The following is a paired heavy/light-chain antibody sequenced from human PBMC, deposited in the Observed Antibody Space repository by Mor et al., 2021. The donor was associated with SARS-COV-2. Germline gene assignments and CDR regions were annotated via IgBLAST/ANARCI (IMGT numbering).Heavy chain of an antibody. D-gene: IGHD6-13*01. V-gene: IGHV4-4*02. CDR3: ARGNDRSSSWYYYYYGMDV. CDR2: IYHSGST. CDR1: GGSISSSNW. J-gene: IGHJ6*02. Sequence: QVQLQESGPGLVKPSGTLSLTCAVSGGSISSSNWWSWVRQPPGKGLEWIGEIYHSGSTNYNPSLKSRVTISVDKSKNQFSLKLSSVTAADTAVYYCARGNDRSSSWYYYYYGMDVWGQGTTVTVSS.
Light chain of an antibody. CDR3: QQHYSVPPYT. CDR1: QSVFYSSSNQNY. Sequence: DIVMTQSPDSLAVSLGERATINCKSSQSVFYSSSNQNYLAWYQQKPGQPPKLLIYWASTRESGVPDRFSGSGSGTDFTLTISNLQAEDVAVYYCQQHYSVPPYTFGQGTKLEIK. CDR2: WAS. J-gene: IGKJ2*01. V-gene: IGKV4-1*01.